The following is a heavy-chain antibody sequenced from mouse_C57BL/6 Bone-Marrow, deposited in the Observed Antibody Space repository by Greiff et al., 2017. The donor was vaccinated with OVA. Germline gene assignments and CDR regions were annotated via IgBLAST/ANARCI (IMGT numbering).Heavy chain of an antibody. V-gene: IGHV1-69*01. CDR2: IDPSDSYT. J-gene: IGHJ3*01. D-gene: IGHD2-12*01. Sequence: VQLQESGAELVMPGASVKLSCKASGYTFTSYWMHWVKQRPGQGLEWIGEIDPSDSYTNYNQKFKGKSTLTVDKSSSTAYMQLSSLTSEDSAVYYCARTYDGWFAYWGQGTLVTVSA. CDR1: GYTFTSYW. CDR3: ARTYDGWFAY.